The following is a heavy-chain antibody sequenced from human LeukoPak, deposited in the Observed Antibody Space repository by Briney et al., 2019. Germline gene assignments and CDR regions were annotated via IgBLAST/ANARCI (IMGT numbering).Heavy chain of an antibody. D-gene: IGHD6-19*01. CDR1: GYTFTSYD. Sequence: ASVKVSCKASGYTFTSYDINWVRQATGQGLEWMGWMNPNSGNTGYAQKFQGRVTMTRNTSISTAYMELSSLRSEDTAVYYCASREYDSSGWRDLYFQHWGQGTLVTVSS. CDR2: MNPNSGNT. CDR3: ASREYDSSGWRDLYFQH. V-gene: IGHV1-8*01. J-gene: IGHJ1*01.